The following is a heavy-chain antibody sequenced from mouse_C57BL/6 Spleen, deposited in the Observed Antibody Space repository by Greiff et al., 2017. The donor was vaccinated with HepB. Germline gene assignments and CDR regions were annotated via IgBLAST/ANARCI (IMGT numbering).Heavy chain of an antibody. J-gene: IGHJ4*01. CDR3: ARYYGSSYDDAMDY. CDR1: GYTFTDYY. CDR2: INPNNGGT. D-gene: IGHD1-1*01. Sequence: EVQLQQSGPELVKPGASVKISCKASGYTFTDYYMNWVKQSHGKSLEWIGDINPNNGGTSYNQKFKGKATLTVDKSSSTAYMELRSLTSEDSAVYYCARYYGSSYDDAMDYWGQGTSVTVSS. V-gene: IGHV1-26*01.